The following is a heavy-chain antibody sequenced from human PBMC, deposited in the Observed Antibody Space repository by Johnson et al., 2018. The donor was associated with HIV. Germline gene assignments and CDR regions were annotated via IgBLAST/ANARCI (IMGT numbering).Heavy chain of an antibody. V-gene: IGHV3-23*03. CDR1: GFTFSSYA. Sequence: EVQLVESGGGLVQPGGSLRLSCAASGFTFSSYAMHWVRQAPGKGLEWVSVIYSGGSTYYADSVKGRFTISRDNSKNTLYLQMNSLRAEDTAVYYCAKDLRSGYYYAGAFDIWGQGTMVTVSS. J-gene: IGHJ3*02. D-gene: IGHD3-22*01. CDR3: AKDLRSGYYYAGAFDI. CDR2: IYSGGST.